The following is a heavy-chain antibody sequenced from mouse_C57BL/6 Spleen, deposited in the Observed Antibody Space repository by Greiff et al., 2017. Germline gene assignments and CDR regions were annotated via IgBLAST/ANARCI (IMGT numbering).Heavy chain of an antibody. CDR1: GYTFTSYW. CDR3: ARDYSNPGAFDY. D-gene: IGHD2-5*01. CDR2: IDPNSGGT. J-gene: IGHJ2*01. V-gene: IGHV1-72*01. Sequence: VQLQQPGAELVKPGASVKLSCKASGYTFTSYWMHWVKQRPGRGLEWIGRIDPNSGGTKYNEKFKSKATLTVDKPSSTAYMQLSILTSEDSAVYYCARDYSNPGAFDYWGQGTTLTVSS.